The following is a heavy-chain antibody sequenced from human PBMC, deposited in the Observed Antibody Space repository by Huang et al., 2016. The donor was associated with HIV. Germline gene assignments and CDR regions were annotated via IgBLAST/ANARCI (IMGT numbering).Heavy chain of an antibody. D-gene: IGHD2-15*01. Sequence: QVHLVESGGGVVQPGGSLRLSCAASGFKLRGFGMHWVRQAPGKVLECVAVISYDGRGQFYTDSVKGRFTISRDNSDNTLSLQMKGLRPDDTAVYYCAKESRWFSDFDHWGQGVLVSVSS. J-gene: IGHJ4*02. CDR1: GFKLRGFG. CDR2: ISYDGRGQ. V-gene: IGHV3-30*18. CDR3: AKESRWFSDFDH.